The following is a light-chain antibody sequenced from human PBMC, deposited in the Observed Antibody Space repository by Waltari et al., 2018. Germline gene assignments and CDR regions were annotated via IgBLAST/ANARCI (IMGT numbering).Light chain of an antibody. CDR3: ASWDDSLSGWV. J-gene: IGLJ3*02. CDR1: SSNIGRNY. V-gene: IGLV1-47*01. CDR2: KIK. Sequence: QSVLPQPPSASGTTGQRVSISCSGSSSNIGRNYVCWYQQLPGPAPKLLIDKIKQRPSGVPDRFSGAKSGTSASLAISGLRSEDESDYYCASWDDSLSGWVFGGGTKLTVL.